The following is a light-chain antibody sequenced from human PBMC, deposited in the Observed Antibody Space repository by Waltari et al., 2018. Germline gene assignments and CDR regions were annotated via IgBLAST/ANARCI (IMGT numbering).Light chain of an antibody. CDR2: LGS. CDR1: QSLLHSNGYNY. Sequence: DIVMTQSPLSLPVTPGEPASISCRSSQSLLHSNGYNYLDWYLQKPGQSPQLLIYLGSTRASRVPDRFRGSGSGTDFTPKISRVEAEDVGVYYCMQALQTPRTFGQGTRLEIK. V-gene: IGKV2-28*01. J-gene: IGKJ5*01. CDR3: MQALQTPRT.